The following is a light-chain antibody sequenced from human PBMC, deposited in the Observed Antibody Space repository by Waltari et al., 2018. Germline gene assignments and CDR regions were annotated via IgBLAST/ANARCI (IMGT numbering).Light chain of an antibody. CDR2: HAS. CDR3: QQRANWPPLT. J-gene: IGKJ4*01. V-gene: IGKV3-11*01. CDR1: QSITTF. Sequence: EIVLTQSPATLSLSPGERATLLCRASQSITTFLAWYQQKPGQAPRLLIYHASNRATGIPARFSGSGSGTDFTLTISSLEPEDFAVYYCQQRANWPPLTFGGGTKVEIK.